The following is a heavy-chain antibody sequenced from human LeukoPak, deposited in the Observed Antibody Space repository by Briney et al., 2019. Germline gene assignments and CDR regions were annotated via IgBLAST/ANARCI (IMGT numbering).Heavy chain of an antibody. J-gene: IGHJ4*02. V-gene: IGHV1-46*01. Sequence: ASVKVSCKASGCAFTTYYIHWVRQAPGQGLEWLGIINPSVGTSNYAQTFQGRVAMTRDTSTSTVYIELSSLRSEDTAVYYCARDRSGYDVFDYWGQGTPVTVSS. CDR2: INPSVGTS. D-gene: IGHD3-3*01. CDR1: GCAFTTYY. CDR3: ARDRSGYDVFDY.